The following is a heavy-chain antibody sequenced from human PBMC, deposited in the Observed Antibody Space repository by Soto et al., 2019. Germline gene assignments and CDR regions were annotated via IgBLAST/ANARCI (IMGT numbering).Heavy chain of an antibody. J-gene: IGHJ4*02. Sequence: SETLSLTCTVSGGSISSSSYYWGWIRQPPGKGLEWIGSIYYSGSTYYNPSLKSRVTISVDTSKNQFSLKLSSVTAADTAVYYCASGYYGSGSYYNTLFDYWGQGTLVTVSS. CDR3: ASGYYGSGSYYNTLFDY. CDR1: GGSISSSSYY. CDR2: IYYSGST. D-gene: IGHD3-10*01. V-gene: IGHV4-39*01.